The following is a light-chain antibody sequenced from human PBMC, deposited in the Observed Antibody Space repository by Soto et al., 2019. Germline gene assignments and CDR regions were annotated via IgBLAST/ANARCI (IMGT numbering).Light chain of an antibody. J-gene: IGLJ2*01. V-gene: IGLV2-14*03. CDR3: SSYTTSSSLV. CDR2: DVS. Sequence: QSALTQPASVSGSPGQSITISCTGTSSDVGAYNFVSWFQQLPGKAPKIMISDVSNRPSGVSNRFSGSKSGNTASLTISGLQAEDVADYYCSSYTTSSSLVFGGGTKLTVL. CDR1: SSDVGAYNF.